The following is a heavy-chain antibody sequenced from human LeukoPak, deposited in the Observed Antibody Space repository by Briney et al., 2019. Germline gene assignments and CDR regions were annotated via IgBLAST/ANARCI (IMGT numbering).Heavy chain of an antibody. D-gene: IGHD5-18*01. CDR2: ISYDGSNK. CDR1: RFTFSSYA. V-gene: IGHV3-30-3*02. J-gene: IGHJ4*02. Sequence: GGSLRLSCAASRFTFSSYAMHWVRQAPGKGLEWVAVISYDGSNKYYADSVKGRFTISRDNSKNTLYLQMNSLRAEDTAVYYCAKCGYSYGYSDYWGQGTLVTVSS. CDR3: AKCGYSYGYSDY.